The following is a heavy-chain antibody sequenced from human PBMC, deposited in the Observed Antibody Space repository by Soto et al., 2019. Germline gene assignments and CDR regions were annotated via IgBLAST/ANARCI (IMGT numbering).Heavy chain of an antibody. CDR1: GGSISSGGYY. D-gene: IGHD3-9*01. V-gene: IGHV4-31*03. J-gene: IGHJ5*02. CDR3: AREKDYDILTGTGFDP. Sequence: QVQLQESGPGLVKPSQTLSLTCTVSGGSISSGGYYWSWIRQHPGKGLEWIGYIYYSGSTYYNPSLKSRVTKSVDTSKNQFSLKLSSVTAADRAVYYCAREKDYDILTGTGFDPWGQGTLVTVSS. CDR2: IYYSGST.